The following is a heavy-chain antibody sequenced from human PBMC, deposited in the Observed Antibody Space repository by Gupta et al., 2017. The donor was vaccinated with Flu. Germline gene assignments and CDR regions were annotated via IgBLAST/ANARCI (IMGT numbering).Heavy chain of an antibody. CDR2: IIPIFGTA. D-gene: IGHD3-10*01. Sequence: QVQLVQSGAEVKKPGSSVKVSCKASGGTFSSYAISWVRQAPGQGLEWMGGIIPIFGTANYAQKFQGRVTITADKSTSTAYMELSSLRSEDTAVYYCARVKYYYGSGSYYNVGTNNRKPNNWFDPWGQGTLVTVSS. V-gene: IGHV1-69*06. CDR3: ARVKYYYGSGSYYNVGTNNRKPNNWFDP. J-gene: IGHJ5*02. CDR1: GGTFSSYA.